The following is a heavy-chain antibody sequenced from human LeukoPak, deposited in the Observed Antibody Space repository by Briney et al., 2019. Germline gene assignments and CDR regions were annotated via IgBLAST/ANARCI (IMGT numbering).Heavy chain of an antibody. D-gene: IGHD2-21*02. J-gene: IGHJ4*02. V-gene: IGHV4-4*07. CDR3: ARDFTCGGDCYRFDY. CDR2: IYTSGST. Sequence: SETLSVTCTVSGGSISSYYWSWIRQPAGQGLEWIGRIYTSGSTNYNPSLKSRVTMSVDTSKNQFSLKLSSVTAADTAVYYCARDFTCGGDCYRFDYWGQGTLVTVSS. CDR1: GGSISSYY.